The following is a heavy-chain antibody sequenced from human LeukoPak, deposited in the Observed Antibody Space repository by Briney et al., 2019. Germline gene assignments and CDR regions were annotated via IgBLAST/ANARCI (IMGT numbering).Heavy chain of an antibody. D-gene: IGHD3-22*01. CDR2: ISGSGDNT. CDR3: ARDSRPWYYDSSGYYHFDY. V-gene: IGHV3-23*01. J-gene: IGHJ4*02. CDR1: GFTFSSYA. Sequence: GGSLRLSWAASGFTFSSYAMSWVRQAPGKGLEWVSAISGSGDNTYYADSVKGRFTISRDNSKNTLSLQMNSLRAEDTAVYYCARDSRPWYYDSSGYYHFDYWGQGTLVTVSS.